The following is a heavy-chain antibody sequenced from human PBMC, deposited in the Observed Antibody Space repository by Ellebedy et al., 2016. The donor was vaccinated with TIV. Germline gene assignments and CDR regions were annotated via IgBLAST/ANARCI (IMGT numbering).Heavy chain of an antibody. D-gene: IGHD1-26*01. Sequence: GESLKISCAASGFTFRTYNTYSMNWVRQAPGKGLEWVSYIGSRNNIIYYADSVKGRFTISRYNAKNSLYLQMNSLRDEDTAVYYCSRGGGELLRYAFDIWGHGTMVTVSS. CDR3: SRGGGELLRYAFDI. CDR2: IGSRNNII. CDR1: GFTFRTYNTYS. V-gene: IGHV3-48*02. J-gene: IGHJ3*02.